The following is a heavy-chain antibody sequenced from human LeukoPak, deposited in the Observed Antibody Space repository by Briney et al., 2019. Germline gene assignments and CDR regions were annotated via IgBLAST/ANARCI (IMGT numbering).Heavy chain of an antibody. D-gene: IGHD6-19*01. V-gene: IGHV1-46*01. J-gene: IGHJ6*02. CDR2: INPSGGST. CDR1: GYTFTSYY. CDR3: ASLDPVATYYYGMDV. Sequence: GASVKVSCKASGYTFTSYYMHWVRQAPGQGLEWMGIINPSGGSTSYAQKFQGRVTMTRDTSTSTGYMELSSLRSEDTAVYYCASLDPVATYYYGMDVGGQGTTVTVS.